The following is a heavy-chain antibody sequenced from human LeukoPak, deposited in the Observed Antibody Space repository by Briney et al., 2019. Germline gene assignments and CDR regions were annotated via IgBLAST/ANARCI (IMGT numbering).Heavy chain of an antibody. CDR1: GYSFTRYG. CDR2: ISAYNSNT. CDR3: ARGVVVVTGIPFDY. J-gene: IGHJ4*02. V-gene: IGHV1-18*01. D-gene: IGHD2-21*02. Sequence: ASVKVSCKASGYSFTRYGISWVRQAPRQGLEWMGWISAYNSNTNYAQKFQGRVTMTTDTSTSTAYIELRSLRSDDTAVYYCARGVVVVTGIPFDYWGQGTLVTVSS.